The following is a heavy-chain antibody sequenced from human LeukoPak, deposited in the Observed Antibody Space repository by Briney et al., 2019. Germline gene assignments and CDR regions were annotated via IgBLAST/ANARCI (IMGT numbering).Heavy chain of an antibody. J-gene: IGHJ4*02. Sequence: PSETLSLTCTGSGGSISSGGYYWNWIRQHPGKGLEWIGYIYNSGSTYYNPSLKSRCTISVETSKNQLSLRLSSVTAADTAVYYCARGFCTNGVCSSDYFDYWGQGTLVTVSS. CDR3: ARGFCTNGVCSSDYFDY. CDR2: IYNSGST. CDR1: GGSISSGGYY. V-gene: IGHV4-31*03. D-gene: IGHD2-8*01.